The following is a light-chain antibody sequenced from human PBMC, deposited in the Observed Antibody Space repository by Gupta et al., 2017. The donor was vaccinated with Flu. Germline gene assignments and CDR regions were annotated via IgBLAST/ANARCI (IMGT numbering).Light chain of an antibody. Sequence: QSALPQPASVSGSPGQSITISCTGTSSDVGGYNYVSWYQQHPGKAPKLMIYEVSTRPSGVSNRFSGSKSGNTASLTIAGLQAEDEANYYCSSYTSSSSWVFGGGTKLTVL. V-gene: IGLV2-14*01. CDR1: SSDVGGYNY. CDR3: SSYTSSSSWV. CDR2: EVS. J-gene: IGLJ3*02.